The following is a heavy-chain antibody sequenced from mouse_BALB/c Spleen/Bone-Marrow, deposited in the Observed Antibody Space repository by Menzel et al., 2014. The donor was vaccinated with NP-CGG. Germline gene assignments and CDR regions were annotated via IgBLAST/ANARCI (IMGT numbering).Heavy chain of an antibody. CDR2: IRSKSNNYAT. CDR1: GFTFNTYA. J-gene: IGHJ3*01. D-gene: IGHD1-1*01. Sequence: EVKLVESGGGLVQPKGSLKLSCAASGFTFNTYAMHWVCQAPGKGLEWVARIRSKSNNYATYYADSVKDRFTISRDDSQSMLYLQMNNLKTEDTAMYYCVREDYGRGFAYWGQGTLVTVSA. V-gene: IGHV10-3*03. CDR3: VREDYGRGFAY.